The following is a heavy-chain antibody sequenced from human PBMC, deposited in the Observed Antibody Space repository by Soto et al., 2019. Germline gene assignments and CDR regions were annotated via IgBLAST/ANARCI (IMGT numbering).Heavy chain of an antibody. D-gene: IGHD2-21*02. V-gene: IGHV2-5*02. J-gene: IGHJ6*02. Sequence: QITLKESGPTLVKPTQTLTLTCTFSGFSLSTGGVGVGWIRKPPGKALEWLALIYWDDDKRYSPSLKSRLTVTKDNSKNTVVLTMTNMDPVDTATYYCAHSRCGGDCLRSYSSHYYYGMDVWGQGTTVTVSS. CDR1: GFSLSTGGVG. CDR2: IYWDDDK. CDR3: AHSRCGGDCLRSYSSHYYYGMDV.